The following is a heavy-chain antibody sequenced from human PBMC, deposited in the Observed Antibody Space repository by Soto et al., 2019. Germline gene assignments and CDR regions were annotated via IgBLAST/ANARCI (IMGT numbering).Heavy chain of an antibody. CDR2: IYYSGST. CDR1: GGSISSYY. J-gene: IGHJ4*02. Sequence: QVQLQESGPGLVKPSETLSLTCTVSGGSISSYYWSWIRQPPGKGLEWIGYIYYSGSTNYNPSLKSRVTISVDTSKNQFSLKLSSVTAADTAVYYCARVIVVVPAALYYFDYWGQGTLVTVSS. CDR3: ARVIVVVPAALYYFDY. V-gene: IGHV4-59*01. D-gene: IGHD2-2*01.